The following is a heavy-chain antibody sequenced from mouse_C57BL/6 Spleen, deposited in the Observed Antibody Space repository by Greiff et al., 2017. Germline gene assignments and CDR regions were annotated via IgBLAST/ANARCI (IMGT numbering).Heavy chain of an antibody. CDR3: ARDRGYYGSSYPFAY. Sequence: EVMLVESEGGLVQPGSSMKLSCTASGFTFSDYYMAWVRQVPEKGLEWVANINYDGSSTYYLDSLKSRFIISRDNAKNLLYLQMSSLKSEDTATYYCARDRGYYGSSYPFAYWGQGTLVTVSA. CDR2: INYDGSST. D-gene: IGHD1-1*01. V-gene: IGHV5-16*01. J-gene: IGHJ3*01. CDR1: GFTFSDYY.